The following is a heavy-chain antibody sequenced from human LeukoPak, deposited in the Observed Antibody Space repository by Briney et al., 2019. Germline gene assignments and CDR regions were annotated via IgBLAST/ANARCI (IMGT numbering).Heavy chain of an antibody. J-gene: IGHJ4*02. V-gene: IGHV3-21*04. CDR2: ISSSSSYI. D-gene: IGHD1-14*01. CDR3: APGTMIEY. CDR1: GFTFSSYS. Sequence: PGGSLRLSCAASGFTFSSYSMNWVRQAPGKGLEWVSSISSSSSYIYYADSVKGRFTISRDNAKNTLYLQMNSLRAEDTAVYFCAPGTMIEYWGQGTLVTVSS.